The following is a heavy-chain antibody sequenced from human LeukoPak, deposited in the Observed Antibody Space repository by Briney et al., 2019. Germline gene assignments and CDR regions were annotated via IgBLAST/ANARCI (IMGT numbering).Heavy chain of an antibody. CDR1: GGSVSSSTSF. D-gene: IGHD6-19*01. CDR2: ISYIGTT. CDR3: PRHRPRKIGVAGKGQFDC. V-gene: IGHV4-39*01. Sequence: SETLSLTCAVSGGSVSSSTSFWGWIRQPPGKGLEWIGSISYIGTTYYNPSLKSRVTISVDMSKNQFSLELSSVTAADPALCYCPRHRPRKIGVAGKGQFDCWGQGTLVTVSS. J-gene: IGHJ4*02.